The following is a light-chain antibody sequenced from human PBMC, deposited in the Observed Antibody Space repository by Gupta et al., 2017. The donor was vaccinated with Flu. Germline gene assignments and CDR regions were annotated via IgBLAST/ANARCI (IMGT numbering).Light chain of an antibody. CDR2: GAS. Sequence: EIVXTQSPXXLSVXXGERATLSCRASQSVSSNLAWYQQKPGQAPRLLIYGASTRATGIPARFSGSGSGTEFTLTISSLQSEDFAVCYCQQYNNWPRTFGQGTKVEIK. CDR1: QSVSSN. J-gene: IGKJ1*01. CDR3: QQYNNWPRT. V-gene: IGKV3-15*01.